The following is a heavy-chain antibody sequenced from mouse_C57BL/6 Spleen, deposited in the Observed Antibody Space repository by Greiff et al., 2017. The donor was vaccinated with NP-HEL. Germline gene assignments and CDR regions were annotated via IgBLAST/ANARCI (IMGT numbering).Heavy chain of an antibody. D-gene: IGHD2-5*01. CDR3: ARQGAYHSNYLYAMDY. CDR1: GYTFTSYW. J-gene: IGHJ4*01. V-gene: IGHV1-52*01. CDR2: IDPSDSET. Sequence: VQLQEPGAELVRPGSSVKLSCKASGYTFTSYWMHWVKQRPIQGLEWIGNIDPSDSETHYNQKFKDKATLTVDKSSSTAYMQLSSLTSEDSAVYYCARQGAYHSNYLYAMDYWGQGTSVTVSS.